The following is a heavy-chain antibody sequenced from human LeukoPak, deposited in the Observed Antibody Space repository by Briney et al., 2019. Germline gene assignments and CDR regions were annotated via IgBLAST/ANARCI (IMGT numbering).Heavy chain of an antibody. CDR3: ARGAYDFWSGPLNGVYFDY. D-gene: IGHD3-3*01. V-gene: IGHV1-2*02. J-gene: IGHJ4*02. Sequence: ASVKVSCKASGYTFTGYYMHWVRQAPRQGLEWMGWIYPNIGGTNYAQKFQGRVTMTRDTSISTAYMELSRLRSDDTAVYYCARGAYDFWSGPLNGVYFDYWGQGTLVTVSS. CDR2: IYPNIGGT. CDR1: GYTFTGYY.